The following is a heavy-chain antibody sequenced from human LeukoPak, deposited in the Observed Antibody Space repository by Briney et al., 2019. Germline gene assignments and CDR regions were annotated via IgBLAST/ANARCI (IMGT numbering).Heavy chain of an antibody. D-gene: IGHD3-3*01. CDR2: IYPGDSDT. V-gene: IGHV5-51*01. Sequence: GESLKISCKGSGYSFTSYWIGWVRQMPGKGLEWMGLIYPGDSDTKYSPSFQGQVTISADKSISTAYLQWSSLKASDTAMYYCARHGLQPYYDFWSGCPSNYYYMDVWGKGATVTVSS. J-gene: IGHJ6*03. CDR1: GYSFTSYW. CDR3: ARHGLQPYYDFWSGCPSNYYYMDV.